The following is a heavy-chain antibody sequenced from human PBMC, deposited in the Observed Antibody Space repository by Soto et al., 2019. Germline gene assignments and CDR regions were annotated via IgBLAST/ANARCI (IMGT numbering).Heavy chain of an antibody. D-gene: IGHD3-3*01. CDR3: AKREIFGVAHSIYYYYGIDV. CDR2: ISGSGGST. Sequence: PGGSLRLSCAASGFTFSSYAMHWVRQAPGKGLEWVSAISGSGGSTYYADSVKGRFTISRDNSKNTLYLQMNSLRAEDTAVYYCAKREIFGVAHSIYYYYGIDVWGQGTTVTVSS. CDR1: GFTFSSYA. V-gene: IGHV3-23*01. J-gene: IGHJ6*02.